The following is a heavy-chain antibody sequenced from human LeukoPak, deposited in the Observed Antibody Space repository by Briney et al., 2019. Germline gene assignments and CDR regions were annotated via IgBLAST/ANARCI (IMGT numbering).Heavy chain of an antibody. Sequence: ASVTVSCTASGYTFTSYGISWVRQAPGQGLEWMGWISAYNGNTNYAQKLQGRVTVTTDTSTSTAYMELRSLRSEDTAVYYCATARYQHSSGYYRDYWGQGTLVTVSS. CDR2: ISAYNGNT. V-gene: IGHV1-18*01. D-gene: IGHD3-22*01. J-gene: IGHJ4*02. CDR1: GYTFTSYG. CDR3: ATARYQHSSGYYRDY.